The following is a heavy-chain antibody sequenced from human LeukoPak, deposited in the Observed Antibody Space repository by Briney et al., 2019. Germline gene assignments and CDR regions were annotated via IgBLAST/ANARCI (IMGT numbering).Heavy chain of an antibody. D-gene: IGHD3-10*01. CDR2: IYSGGST. V-gene: IGHV3-53*01. J-gene: IGHJ2*01. CDR1: GFTVSSNY. CDR3: ARDRVDYYGSGSLGYFDL. Sequence: GGSLRLSCAASGFTVSSNYMSWVRQAPGKGLEWVSVIYSGGSTYYADSVKGRFTISRDNSKNTLYLQMNSLRAEDTAVYYCARDRVDYYGSGSLGYFDLWGRGTLVTVSS.